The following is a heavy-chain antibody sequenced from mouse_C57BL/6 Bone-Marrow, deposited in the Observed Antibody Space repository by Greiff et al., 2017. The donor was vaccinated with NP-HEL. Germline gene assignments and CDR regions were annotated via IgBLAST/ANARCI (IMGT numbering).Heavy chain of an antibody. D-gene: IGHD4-1*01. CDR2: IDPEDGET. CDR3: ARSTNWGLYYFDY. Sequence: VQLKQSGAELVKPGASVKLSCTASGFNIKDYYMHWVKQRTEQGLEWIGRIDPEDGETKYAPKFQGKATITADTSSTTAYLQLSSLTSEDTAVYYGARSTNWGLYYFDYWGQGTTLTVSS. CDR1: GFNIKDYY. V-gene: IGHV14-2*01. J-gene: IGHJ2*01.